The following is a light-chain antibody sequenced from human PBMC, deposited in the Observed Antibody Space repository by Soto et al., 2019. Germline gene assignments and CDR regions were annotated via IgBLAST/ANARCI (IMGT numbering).Light chain of an antibody. J-gene: IGKJ2*01. CDR2: AAS. CDR1: QNILTY. Sequence: DIQMTQSPSSLSASVGDRVTITCRSSQNILTYLNWYQQRPGEAPRFLIYAASNLQDGVPSRFSGSESGTEFTLTISSMQPEDCATYYCQQSYSVPLTFGQGTKLEMK. V-gene: IGKV1-39*01. CDR3: QQSYSVPLT.